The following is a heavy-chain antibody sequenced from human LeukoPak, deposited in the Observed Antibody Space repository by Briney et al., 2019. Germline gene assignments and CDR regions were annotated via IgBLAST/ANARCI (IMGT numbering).Heavy chain of an antibody. Sequence: GSLRLSCAASGFTFRSYAMSWVRQAPGKGLEWVSAISGSGGSTYYADSVKGRFTISRDNSKNTLYLQTNSLRAEDTAVYYCAKDGDGSGSNVDYWGQGTLVTVSS. CDR2: ISGSGGST. J-gene: IGHJ4*02. D-gene: IGHD3-10*01. V-gene: IGHV3-23*01. CDR3: AKDGDGSGSNVDY. CDR1: GFTFRSYA.